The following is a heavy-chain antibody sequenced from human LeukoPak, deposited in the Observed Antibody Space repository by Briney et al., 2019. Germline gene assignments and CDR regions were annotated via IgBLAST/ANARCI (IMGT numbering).Heavy chain of an antibody. D-gene: IGHD6-13*01. CDR2: IYYGST. J-gene: IGHJ4*02. V-gene: IGHV4-59*01. CDR1: GGSISSDY. Sequence: SETLSLTCTVSGGSISSDYWSWFRQPPGKGLEWIGYIYYGSTNYNPSLKSRVTVSVDTSKNQFSLSLTSVTAADTAVYYCERMYSSTWFNFDYWGQGTLVTVSS. CDR3: ERMYSSTWFNFDY.